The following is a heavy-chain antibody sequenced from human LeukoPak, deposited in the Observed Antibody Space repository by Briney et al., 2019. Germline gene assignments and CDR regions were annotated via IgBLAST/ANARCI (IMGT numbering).Heavy chain of an antibody. V-gene: IGHV5-51*01. D-gene: IGHD3-10*01. CDR1: GSIFTSYW. CDR3: ARRWGSGSLPFDY. Sequence: GASLQICCEGSGSIFTSYWIGWGRPLGGEGVEWMGIIYPGDSDTRYSPSYQGQVTISADKSISTAYLQWSSLKASDTAMYYCARRWGSGSLPFDYWGQGTLVTVSS. CDR2: IYPGDSDT. J-gene: IGHJ4*02.